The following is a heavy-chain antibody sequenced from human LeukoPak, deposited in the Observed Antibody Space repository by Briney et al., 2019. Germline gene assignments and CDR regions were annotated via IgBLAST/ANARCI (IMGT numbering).Heavy chain of an antibody. Sequence: PGGSLRLSCAASGFTFGDYAMHWVRQAPGKSLEWVSGISWNSGTIGYADSVQGRFTISRDNAKNSLYLQMNSLRAEDTALYYCAKGGQITIFGVVGDVWGKGTTVTVSS. CDR1: GFTFGDYA. V-gene: IGHV3-9*01. CDR3: AKGGQITIFGVVGDV. D-gene: IGHD3-3*01. J-gene: IGHJ6*04. CDR2: ISWNSGTI.